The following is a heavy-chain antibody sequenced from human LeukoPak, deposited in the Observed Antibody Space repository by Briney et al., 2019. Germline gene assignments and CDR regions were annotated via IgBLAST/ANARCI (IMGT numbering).Heavy chain of an antibody. V-gene: IGHV1-8*01. CDR2: MNPNSGNT. Sequence: ASVKVSCKASGYTFTIYDINWVRQDTGQGLEWMGWMNPNSGNTGYAQKFQGRVTMTRNTAISTAYMELSSLRSEDTAVYYCARGQYYYDSSGYYLDYWGQGTLVTVSS. J-gene: IGHJ4*02. CDR3: ARGQYYYDSSGYYLDY. CDR1: GYTFTIYD. D-gene: IGHD3-22*01.